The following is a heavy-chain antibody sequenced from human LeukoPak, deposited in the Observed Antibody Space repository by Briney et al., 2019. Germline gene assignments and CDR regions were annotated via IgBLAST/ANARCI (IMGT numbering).Heavy chain of an antibody. V-gene: IGHV3-23*01. J-gene: IGHJ5*02. CDR1: GFTFSSYA. D-gene: IGHD3-10*01. Sequence: GGSLRLSCAASGFTFSSYAMSWVRQAPGKGLEWASAISGSGGSTYYADSVKGRFTISRDNSKNTLYLQMNSLRAEDTAVYYCAKDMVRGVMSTLFDPWGQGTLVTVSS. CDR2: ISGSGGST. CDR3: AKDMVRGVMSTLFDP.